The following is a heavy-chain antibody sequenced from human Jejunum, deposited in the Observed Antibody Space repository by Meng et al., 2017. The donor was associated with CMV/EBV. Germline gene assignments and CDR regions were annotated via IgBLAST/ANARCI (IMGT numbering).Heavy chain of an antibody. CDR3: AKAMDFDS. V-gene: IGHV3-23*01. CDR2: IRVGGET. Sequence: LSCTASGFTFNTYALNWVRQAPGKGLEWVSGIRVGGETFYAGSVKGRFTISRDDSKNTLYLEMNSLRGEDTALYYCAKAMDFDSWGQGTLVTVSS. D-gene: IGHD3-10*01. J-gene: IGHJ4*02. CDR1: GFTFNTYA.